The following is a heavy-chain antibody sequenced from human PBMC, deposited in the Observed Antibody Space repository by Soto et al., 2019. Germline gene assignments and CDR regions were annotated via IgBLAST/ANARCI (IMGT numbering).Heavy chain of an antibody. Sequence: SLTCTVSGGSISSSSYYWGWIRQPPGKGLEWIGSIYYSGSTYYNPSLKSRVTISVDTSKNQFSLKLSSVTAADTAVYYCVSETGDGPYYYYYGMDVWGQGTTVTVSS. V-gene: IGHV4-39*01. D-gene: IGHD7-27*01. CDR2: IYYSGST. CDR3: VSETGDGPYYYYYGMDV. J-gene: IGHJ6*02. CDR1: GGSISSSSYY.